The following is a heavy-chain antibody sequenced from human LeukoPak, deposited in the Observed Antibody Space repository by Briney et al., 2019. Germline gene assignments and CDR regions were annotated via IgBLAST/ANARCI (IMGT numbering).Heavy chain of an antibody. CDR3: ARGSRYSSGWYRPYYMDV. CDR2: INHSGST. V-gene: IGHV4-34*01. Sequence: SETLSLTCAVYGGSFSGYYWTWIRQPPGKGLERIGEINHSGSTNYNPSLKSRVTISVVTSKNQFSLKLSSVTAADTAVYYCARGSRYSSGWYRPYYMDVWGKGTTVTVSS. J-gene: IGHJ6*03. CDR1: GGSFSGYY. D-gene: IGHD6-19*01.